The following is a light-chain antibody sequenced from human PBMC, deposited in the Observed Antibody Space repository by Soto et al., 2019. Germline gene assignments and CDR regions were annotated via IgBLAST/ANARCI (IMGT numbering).Light chain of an antibody. Sequence: DIQMTQSPSSLSASVGDRFTITCRASQSISSYVNWYQQKPGKAPKLLIYGAISLQGGVPSRFSGSGSGTDFTLTISSLQLEDFATYYCQQSYSTPLTFGGGTKVDIK. CDR3: QQSYSTPLT. CDR1: QSISSY. J-gene: IGKJ4*01. CDR2: GAI. V-gene: IGKV1-39*01.